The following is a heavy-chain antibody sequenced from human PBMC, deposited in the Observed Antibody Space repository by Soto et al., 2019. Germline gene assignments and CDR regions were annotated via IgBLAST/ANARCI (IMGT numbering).Heavy chain of an antibody. CDR1: GGSISSGGYY. Sequence: QVQLQESGPGLVKPSQTLSLTCTVSGGSISSGGYYWSWIRQHPGKGLAWIGYIYHSGTTYYNPSLKSRVTISVDTSKNQFSLKLTTVTAADTAVYYCARLRGNQLLGWFDPWGQGTLVTVSS. J-gene: IGHJ5*02. CDR2: IYHSGTT. CDR3: ARLRGNQLLGWFDP. D-gene: IGHD2-2*01. V-gene: IGHV4-31*03.